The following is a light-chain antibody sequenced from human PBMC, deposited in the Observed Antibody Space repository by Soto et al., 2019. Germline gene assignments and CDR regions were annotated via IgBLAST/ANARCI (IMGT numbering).Light chain of an antibody. CDR1: QSIDSW. CDR2: KAS. Sequence: DIQMTQSPSTLSASVGDRVTITCRASQSIDSWLAWYQQKPGKAPKLLIYKASSLESGVPSRFSGSGFETEFTLTISSLQPDDFATYYCQQYNSYSRTWTFGQGTKVDIK. J-gene: IGKJ1*01. CDR3: QQYNSYSRTWT. V-gene: IGKV1-5*03.